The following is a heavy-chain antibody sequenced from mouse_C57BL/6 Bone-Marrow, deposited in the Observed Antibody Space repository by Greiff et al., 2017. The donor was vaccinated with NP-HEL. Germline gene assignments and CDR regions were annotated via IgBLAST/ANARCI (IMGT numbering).Heavy chain of an antibody. CDR1: GYTFTSYW. D-gene: IGHD1-1*01. V-gene: IGHV1-55*01. J-gene: IGHJ2*01. CDR2: IYPGSGST. CDR3: TTDYYYGSSYYYFDY. Sequence: QVQLQQPGAELVKPGASVKMSCKASGYTFTSYWITWVKQRPGQGLEWIGDIYPGSGSTNYNEKFQGKATITADTSSDTAYLQLSSLTSEDTAVYYCTTDYYYGSSYYYFDYWGQGTTLTVSS.